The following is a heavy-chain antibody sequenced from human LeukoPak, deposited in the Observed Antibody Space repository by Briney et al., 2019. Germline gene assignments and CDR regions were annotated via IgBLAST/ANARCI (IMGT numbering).Heavy chain of an antibody. CDR2: IYSGGST. V-gene: IGHV3-66*04. Sequence: GGSLRLSCAASGFTVSSNYMSWVRQAPGKGLEWVSVIYSGGSTYYADSVKGRFTISRDNSKNTLYLQMNSLRAEDTAVYYCAGRWLPMERDRSDVFDIWGQGTMVTVSS. D-gene: IGHD5-24*01. CDR1: GFTVSSNY. J-gene: IGHJ3*02. CDR3: AGRWLPMERDRSDVFDI.